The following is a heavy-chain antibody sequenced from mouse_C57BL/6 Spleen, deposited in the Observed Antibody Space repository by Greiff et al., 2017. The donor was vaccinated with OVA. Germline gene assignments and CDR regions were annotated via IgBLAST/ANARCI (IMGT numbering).Heavy chain of an antibody. CDR3: ARGVTGPYAMDY. CDR1: GYSITSGYY. J-gene: IGHJ4*01. CDR2: ISYDGSN. D-gene: IGHD2-1*01. V-gene: IGHV3-6*01. Sequence: ESGPGLVKPSQSLSLTCSVTGYSITSGYYWNWIRQFPGNKLEWMGYISYDGSNNYNPSLKNRISITRDTSKNQFFLKLNSVTTEDTATYYCARGVTGPYAMDYWGQGTSVTVSS.